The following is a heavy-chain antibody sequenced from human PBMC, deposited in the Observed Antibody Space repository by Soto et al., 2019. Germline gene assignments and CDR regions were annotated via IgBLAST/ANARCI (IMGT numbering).Heavy chain of an antibody. D-gene: IGHD3-9*01. Sequence: GGSLRLSCAASGFTFSSYAMSWVRQAPGKGLEWVSAISGSGGSTYYADPVKGRFTISRDNSKNTLYLQMNSLRAEDTAVYYCAKGTDILTGYYGMDVWGQGTTVTVSS. J-gene: IGHJ6*02. CDR3: AKGTDILTGYYGMDV. V-gene: IGHV3-23*01. CDR1: GFTFSSYA. CDR2: ISGSGGST.